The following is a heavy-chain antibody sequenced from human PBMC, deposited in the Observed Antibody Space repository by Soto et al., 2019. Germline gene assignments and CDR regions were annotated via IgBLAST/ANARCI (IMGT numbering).Heavy chain of an antibody. J-gene: IGHJ4*02. CDR2: TYYSGST. Sequence: TSETLSLTCTVSGGSISNFYGTWIRQPPGKGLEWIGDTYYSGSTNYNPSLKSRVTISVDTSRNQFSLKLSSVTAADTAMYYCATGTYYFDYWGQGTLVTVSS. CDR1: GGSISNFY. V-gene: IGHV4-59*01. CDR3: ATGTYYFDY.